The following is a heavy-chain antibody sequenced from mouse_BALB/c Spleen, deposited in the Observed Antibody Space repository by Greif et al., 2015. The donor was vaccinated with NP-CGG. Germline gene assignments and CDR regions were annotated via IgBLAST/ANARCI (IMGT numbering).Heavy chain of an antibody. CDR3: ARDYDY. V-gene: IGHV2-9*02. CDR1: GFSLTSYG. Sequence: VKLVESGPGLVAPSQSLSITCTVSGFSLTSYGVHWVRQPPGKGLEWLGVIWAGGSTNYNSALMSRLSISKDNSKGQFCLKRNSIQTDDTAMYYCARDYDYWGQGTPLTVSS. J-gene: IGHJ2*01. CDR2: IWAGGST.